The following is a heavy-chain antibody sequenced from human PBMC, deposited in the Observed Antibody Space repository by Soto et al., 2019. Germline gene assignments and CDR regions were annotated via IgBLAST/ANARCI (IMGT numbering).Heavy chain of an antibody. J-gene: IGHJ4*02. CDR1: GFTFRGYA. Sequence: EEQLLESGGGLAQPGGSLRLSCAASGFTFRGYAMSWVRQAPGKGPEWVSGISGSGDSTYHAKSVKGRFIISRDNSKNTLYLEINSLRAVDTAVYYCAKAYGASHSPFDCWGQGTLLAVSS. V-gene: IGHV3-23*01. D-gene: IGHD2-21*01. CDR2: ISGSGDST. CDR3: AKAYGASHSPFDC.